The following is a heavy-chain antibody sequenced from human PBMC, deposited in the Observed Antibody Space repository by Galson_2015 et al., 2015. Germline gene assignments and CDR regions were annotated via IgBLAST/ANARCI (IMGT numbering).Heavy chain of an antibody. J-gene: IGHJ6*02. Sequence: SLRLSCAASGFSFDDYAMHWVRHAPGKGLEWVSGLSRNGGRRGYAGSVKGRFTISRDNAKNSLYLQMNSLRAEDTALYYCAKDYFDSSGSYDSYYYGMDVWGLGTTVTVSS. V-gene: IGHV3-9*01. CDR2: LSRNGGRR. CDR1: GFSFDDYA. CDR3: AKDYFDSSGSYDSYYYGMDV. D-gene: IGHD3-22*01.